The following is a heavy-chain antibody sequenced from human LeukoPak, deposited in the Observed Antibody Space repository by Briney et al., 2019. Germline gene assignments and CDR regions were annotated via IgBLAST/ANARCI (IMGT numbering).Heavy chain of an antibody. CDR2: INPSGGST. CDR1: GYTFTSYG. CDR3: ARDRVATSHFDY. J-gene: IGHJ4*02. D-gene: IGHD5-24*01. V-gene: IGHV1-46*03. Sequence: ASVKVSCKASGYTFTSYGISWVRQAPGQGLEWMGIINPSGGSTSYAQKFQGRVTMTRDTSTSTVYMELSSLRSEDTAVYYCARDRVATSHFDYWGQGTLVTVSS.